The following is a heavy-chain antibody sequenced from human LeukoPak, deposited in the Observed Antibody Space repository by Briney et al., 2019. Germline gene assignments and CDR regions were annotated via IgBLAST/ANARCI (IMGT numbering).Heavy chain of an antibody. J-gene: IGHJ4*02. CDR2: LKLYDGSI. CDR1: GYSFIRYH. V-gene: IGHV1-46*01. Sequence: ASVKVSCKASGYSFIRYHIHWVRQAPGQGLEWMGVLKLYDGSISHAQKFQGRVTMTSDTSTSTVYMELSSLRSEDTAVYYCARAQYGGSPFDYWGQGTLVTVSS. D-gene: IGHD3-16*01. CDR3: ARAQYGGSPFDY.